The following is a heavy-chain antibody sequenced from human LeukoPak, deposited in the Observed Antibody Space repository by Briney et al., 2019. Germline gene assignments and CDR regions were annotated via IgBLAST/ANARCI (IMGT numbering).Heavy chain of an antibody. V-gene: IGHV3-21*01. CDR1: GFTFSSYS. D-gene: IGHD5-12*01. CDR3: ASQYGGYLSLYYYGMDV. CDR2: ISSSSSYI. Sequence: GGSLRLSYAASGFTFSSYSMNWVRQAPGKGLEWVSSISSSSSYIYYADSVKGRFTISRDNAKNSLYLQMNSLRAEDTAVYYCASQYGGYLSLYYYGMDVWGQGTTVTVSS. J-gene: IGHJ6*02.